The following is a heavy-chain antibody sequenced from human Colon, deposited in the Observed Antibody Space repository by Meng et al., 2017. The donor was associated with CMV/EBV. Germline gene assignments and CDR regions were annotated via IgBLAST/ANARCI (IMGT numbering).Heavy chain of an antibody. V-gene: IGHV3-30-3*01. CDR1: GFTFSSYA. D-gene: IGHD6-13*01. Sequence: GGSLRLSCAASGFTFSSYAMHWVRQAPGKGLEWVAVISYDGSNKYYADSVKGRFTISRDNSKNTLYLQMNSLRAEDTAVYYCAKDKERAAAGRYYYYYGMDVWGQGTTVTVSS. CDR3: AKDKERAAAGRYYYYYGMDV. J-gene: IGHJ6*02. CDR2: ISYDGSNK.